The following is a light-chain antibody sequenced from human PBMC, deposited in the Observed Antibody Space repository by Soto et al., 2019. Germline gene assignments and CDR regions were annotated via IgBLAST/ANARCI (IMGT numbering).Light chain of an antibody. CDR1: QSINSA. Sequence: EIEMTQSPATLSVSPGERATLSCRASQSINSALAWYQQKPGQSPRLLIYGASTRATGIPTRFSGSGSGTEFTLTISSLQSEDFAVYYCQHYNKWPPWLTFGGGTKWIS. CDR2: GAS. V-gene: IGKV3-15*01. J-gene: IGKJ4*02. CDR3: QHYNKWPPWLT.